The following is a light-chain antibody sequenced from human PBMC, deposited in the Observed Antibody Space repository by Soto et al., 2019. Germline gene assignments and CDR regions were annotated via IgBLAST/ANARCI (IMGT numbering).Light chain of an antibody. CDR3: QQYNSYEGT. CDR1: EIISSW. CDR2: KAS. Sequence: DIQMTQSPSTLSASVGDRVTITCRASEIISSWLAWYQQKPGKAPKLLIYKASSLESGVPSRFSGSGSGTEFTLTISSLQPDDFATYYCQQYNSYEGTFGQGTKVDI. V-gene: IGKV1-5*03. J-gene: IGKJ1*01.